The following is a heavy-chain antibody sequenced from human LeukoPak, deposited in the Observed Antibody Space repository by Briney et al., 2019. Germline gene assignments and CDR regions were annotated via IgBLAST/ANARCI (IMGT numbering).Heavy chain of an antibody. J-gene: IGHJ4*02. V-gene: IGHV4-59*12. CDR3: AGAEPRGIIWHPY. CDR2: IYHSGST. CDR1: GGSISSYY. Sequence: NPSETLSLTCTVSGGSISSYYWSWIRQPPGKGLEWIGEIYHSGSTNYNPSLRSRVTMSVDKSKNQFSLELSSVTAADTAVYYCAGAEPRGIIWHPYWGQGTLVTVSS.